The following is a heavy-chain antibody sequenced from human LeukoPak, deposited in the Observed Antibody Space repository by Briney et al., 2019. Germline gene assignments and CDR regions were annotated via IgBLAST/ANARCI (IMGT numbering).Heavy chain of an antibody. Sequence: PSETLSLTCTVSGGSIGSHYWNWIRQPPGKGLEWIGYINYSGYTNYHPSLTSRVTISVDTSKNHFSLKLSSVTAADTAVYYCARGGYYGSGNDFRFDPWGQGTLVTVSS. CDR3: ARGGYYGSGNDFRFDP. D-gene: IGHD3-10*01. CDR2: INYSGYT. CDR1: GGSIGSHY. V-gene: IGHV4-59*11. J-gene: IGHJ5*02.